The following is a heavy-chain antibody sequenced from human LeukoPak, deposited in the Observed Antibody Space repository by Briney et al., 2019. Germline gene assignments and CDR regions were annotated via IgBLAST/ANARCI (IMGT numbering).Heavy chain of an antibody. CDR3: ASRGGYCSSTSCQGYYFDY. V-gene: IGHV3-21*01. CDR1: GFTFSSYS. J-gene: IGHJ4*02. Sequence: GGSLRLSCAASGFTFSSYSMNWVRQAPGKGLEWVSSISSSSSYIYYADSVKGRFTISRDNAKNSLYLQMNSLRVEDTAVYYCASRGGYCSSTSCQGYYFDYWGQGTLVTVSS. CDR2: ISSSSSYI. D-gene: IGHD2-2*01.